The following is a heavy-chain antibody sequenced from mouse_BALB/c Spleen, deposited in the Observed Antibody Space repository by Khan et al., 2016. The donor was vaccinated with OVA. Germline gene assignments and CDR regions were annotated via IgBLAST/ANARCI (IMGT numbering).Heavy chain of an antibody. CDR1: GFTFSTYG. CDR2: ISSGGHYT. J-gene: IGHJ3*01. CDR3: ARLAYYYNSEGFAY. Sequence: DVMLVESGGDLVKTGGSLKLSCAASGFTFSTYGMSWVRQTPDKRLEWVATISSGGHYTYYIDSVKGRFTISRDNAKNILSLQMTSLRSEDTAMYYCARLAYYYNSEGFAYWGQGTLVTVSA. V-gene: IGHV5-6*02. D-gene: IGHD1-1*02.